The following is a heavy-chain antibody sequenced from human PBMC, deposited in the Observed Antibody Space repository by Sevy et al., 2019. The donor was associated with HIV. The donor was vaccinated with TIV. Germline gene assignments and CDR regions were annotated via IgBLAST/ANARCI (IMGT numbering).Heavy chain of an antibody. Sequence: GGSLRLSCAASGFPFNDHAMHWVRQVPGKGLEWLSGVSWNSRNIGYADSVKGRFTISRDNARHFLYLEMNSLRPEDTALYYCAKDINRGSAGVNCYSYYYYFYGLDVWGQGTTVTVSS. V-gene: IGHV3-9*01. CDR3: AKDINRGSAGVNCYSYYYYFYGLDV. CDR2: VSWNSRNI. J-gene: IGHJ6*02. D-gene: IGHD2-21*02. CDR1: GFPFNDHA.